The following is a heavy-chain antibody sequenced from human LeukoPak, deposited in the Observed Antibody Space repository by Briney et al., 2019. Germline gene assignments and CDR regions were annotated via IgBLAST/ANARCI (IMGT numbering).Heavy chain of an antibody. J-gene: IGHJ4*02. Sequence: GGSLRHSPAPRRFTFSNYYMRGMSPAPGRGREGISYISTSGSTIYYEASVKGRFTISRDNAKNSLYLQMNSLRAEDPAVYYCARGYGEYEVTDYWGQGTLVTVSS. CDR1: RFTFSNYY. D-gene: IGHD4-17*01. CDR2: ISTSGSTI. CDR3: ARGYGEYEVTDY. V-gene: IGHV3-11*04.